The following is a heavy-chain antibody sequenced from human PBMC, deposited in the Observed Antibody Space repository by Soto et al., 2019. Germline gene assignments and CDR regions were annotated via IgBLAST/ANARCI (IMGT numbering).Heavy chain of an antibody. CDR1: GFTFSSYT. J-gene: IGHJ5*02. D-gene: IGHD2-21*02. V-gene: IGHV3-23*01. CDR2: ISATGGST. CDR3: AKGFIRDCGGDCTVDT. Sequence: PWWSLRPSCAASGFTFSSYTMSWFRQAPGKGLEWVSGISATGGSTYYADSVKGRFTFSRDNSKNTLYLQMNSLRAEDTAVYYCAKGFIRDCGGDCTVDTWGQGTLVTVSS.